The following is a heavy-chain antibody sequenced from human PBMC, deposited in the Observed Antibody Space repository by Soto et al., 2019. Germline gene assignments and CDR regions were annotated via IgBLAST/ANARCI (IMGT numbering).Heavy chain of an antibody. CDR3: ARGGFAIAARYYFDY. Sequence: PGGSLRLSCAASGFTFSSYGMHWVRQAPGKGLEWVAVIWYDGSNKYYADSVKGRFTISRDNSKNTLYLQMNSLRAEDTAVYYCARGGFAIAARYYFDYWGQGTMVTVYS. V-gene: IGHV3-33*01. D-gene: IGHD6-6*01. J-gene: IGHJ4*02. CDR2: IWYDGSNK. CDR1: GFTFSSYG.